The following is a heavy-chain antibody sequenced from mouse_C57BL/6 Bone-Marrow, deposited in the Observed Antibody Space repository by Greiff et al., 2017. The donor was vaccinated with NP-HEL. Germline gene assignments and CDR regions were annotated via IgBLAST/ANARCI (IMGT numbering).Heavy chain of an antibody. J-gene: IGHJ2*01. CDR3: AIPPQIYYYGHDY. Sequence: QVQLQQSGAELVKPGASVKMSCKASGYTFTSYWITWVKQRPGQGLEWIGDIYPGSGSTNYNEKFKSKATLTVDTSSSTAYMQLSSLTSEDSAVYYCAIPPQIYYYGHDYWGQGTTLTVSS. D-gene: IGHD1-1*01. V-gene: IGHV1-55*01. CDR1: GYTFTSYW. CDR2: IYPGSGST.